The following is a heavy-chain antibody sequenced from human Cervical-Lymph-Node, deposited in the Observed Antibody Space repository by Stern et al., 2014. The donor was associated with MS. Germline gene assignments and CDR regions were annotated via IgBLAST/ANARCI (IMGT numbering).Heavy chain of an antibody. CDR3: ARDLVWFGELDWGAMDV. D-gene: IGHD3-10*01. Sequence: QVQLLQPGGGVVQPGRALRLSCAATGFNFSSYAMQWVRQAPGKGLEWLAVISYDGSKAYYTESVKGRFTVSRDNSKNTLFLQVSSLRPEDTAEYYCARDLVWFGELDWGAMDVWGHGTTVTVSS. V-gene: IGHV3-30-3*01. CDR1: GFNFSSYA. CDR2: ISYDGSKA. J-gene: IGHJ6*02.